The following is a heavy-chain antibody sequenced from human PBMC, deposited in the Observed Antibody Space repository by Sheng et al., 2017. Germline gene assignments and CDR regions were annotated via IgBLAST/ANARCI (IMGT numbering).Heavy chain of an antibody. CDR3: ARVSPPSGGYGDYRYFDY. CDR2: INHSGST. J-gene: IGHJ4*02. D-gene: IGHD4-17*01. Sequence: QVQLQQWGAGLLKPSETLSLTCAVYGGSFSGYYWSWIRQPPGKGLEWIGEINHSGSTNYNPSLKSRVTISVDTSKNQFSLKLSSVTAADTAVYYCARVSPPSGGYGDYRYFDYWGQGTLVTVSS. V-gene: IGHV4-34*01. CDR1: GGSFSGYY.